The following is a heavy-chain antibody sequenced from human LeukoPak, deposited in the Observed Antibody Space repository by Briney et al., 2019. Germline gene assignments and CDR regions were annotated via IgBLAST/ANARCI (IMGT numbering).Heavy chain of an antibody. CDR1: GGSISSYY. CDR3: ARHPDYYYYYGMDV. V-gene: IGHV4-59*08. CDR2: IYYSGST. J-gene: IGHJ6*02. Sequence: SETLSLTCSVSGGSISSYYWSWIRQPPGKGLEWIGYIYYSGSTSYNPSLKSRVTISVDTSKNQFSLKLSSVAAADTAVYYCARHPDYYYYYGMDVWGQGTTVTVSS.